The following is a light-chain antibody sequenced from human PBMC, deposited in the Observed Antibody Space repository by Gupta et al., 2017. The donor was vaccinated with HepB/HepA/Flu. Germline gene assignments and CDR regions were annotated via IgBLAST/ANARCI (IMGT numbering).Light chain of an antibody. Sequence: QSALTQPASVSESPGQSITLPCTGTSSDIGSDNYGSWYQQHPGKAPKLIIFDVSNRPSGLSNRFSGSKSGNTASLTISGLQAEDEADYYCSSFTTSSTWVFGGGTKLTVL. CDR2: DVS. CDR1: SSDIGSDNY. V-gene: IGLV2-14*01. CDR3: SSFTTSSTWV. J-gene: IGLJ3*02.